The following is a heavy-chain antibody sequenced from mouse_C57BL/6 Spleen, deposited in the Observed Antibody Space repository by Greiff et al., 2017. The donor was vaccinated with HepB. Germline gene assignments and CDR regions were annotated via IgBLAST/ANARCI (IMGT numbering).Heavy chain of an antibody. D-gene: IGHD1-1*01. Sequence: QVQLQQSGAELARPGASVKMSCKASGYTFTSYTMHRVKQRPGQGLEWIGYINPSSGYTKYNQKFKDKATLTADKSSSTAYMQLSSLTSEDSAVYYCARGITTVVATDYAMDYWGQGTSVTVSS. CDR3: ARGITTVVATDYAMDY. CDR2: INPSSGYT. V-gene: IGHV1-4*01. J-gene: IGHJ4*01. CDR1: GYTFTSYT.